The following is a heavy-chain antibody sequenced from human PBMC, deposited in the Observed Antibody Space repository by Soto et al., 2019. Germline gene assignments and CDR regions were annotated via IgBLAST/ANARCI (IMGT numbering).Heavy chain of an antibody. Sequence: SETLSLTCTVSGGSISSYYWSWIRQPPGKGLEWIGYIYYSGSTNYNPSLKSRVTISVDTSKNQFSLKLSSVTAADTAVYYCARGKQPTTFDYWGQGTLVTVSS. J-gene: IGHJ4*02. CDR1: GGSISSYY. CDR3: ARGKQPTTFDY. V-gene: IGHV4-59*01. D-gene: IGHD6-13*01. CDR2: IYYSGST.